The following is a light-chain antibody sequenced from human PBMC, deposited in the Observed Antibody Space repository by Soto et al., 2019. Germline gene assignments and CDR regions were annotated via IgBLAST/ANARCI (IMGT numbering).Light chain of an antibody. CDR1: SSDVGGSNY. J-gene: IGLJ1*01. Sequence: QSALTQPASVSGSPGQSITISCTGTSSDVGGSNYVSWYQQHPGKAPKLIISDVSYRPSGVSNRFSGSKSGNTASLTISGLQVEDEADYYCSSYKSSSTYVFGTGTKVTVL. V-gene: IGLV2-14*01. CDR3: SSYKSSSTYV. CDR2: DVS.